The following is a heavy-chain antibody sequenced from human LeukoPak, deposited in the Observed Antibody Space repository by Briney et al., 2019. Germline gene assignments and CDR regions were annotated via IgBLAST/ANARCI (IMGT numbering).Heavy chain of an antibody. V-gene: IGHV3-74*01. CDR2: INRDESIT. CDR1: GFTLSKSW. Sequence: AGGSLRLSCAASGFTLSKSWMYWIRQAPGKGLVWISRINRDESITEYADSVKGRFTISRDNAKNSLYLQMNSLRAEDTAVYYCARHDYGDYVLSFYFDYWGQGALVTVSS. CDR3: ARHDYGDYVLSFYFDY. D-gene: IGHD4-17*01. J-gene: IGHJ4*02.